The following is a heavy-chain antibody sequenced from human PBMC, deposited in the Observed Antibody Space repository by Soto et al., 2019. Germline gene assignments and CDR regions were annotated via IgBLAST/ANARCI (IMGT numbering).Heavy chain of an antibody. CDR2: MDPNSGVA. V-gene: IGHV1-8*02. D-gene: IGHD4-4*01. CDR1: GYTFTTND. J-gene: IGHJ4*02. Sequence: QVHLVQSGAEVRKPGASVKVSCKAFGYTFTTNDINWVRQAPGQGLEWLGWMDPNSGVAGYAQKFQGRVIMTRDTSTSTAHMELSGLTSEDTAVYYCAKDRQYPRDYFHYWGQGTLVTVSS. CDR3: AKDRQYPRDYFHY.